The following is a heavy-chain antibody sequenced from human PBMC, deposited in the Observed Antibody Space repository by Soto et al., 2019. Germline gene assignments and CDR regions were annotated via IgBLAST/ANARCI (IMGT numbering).Heavy chain of an antibody. CDR3: ARYSIAANWFDP. J-gene: IGHJ5*02. Sequence: TLSLTGTVSSGSISSVGYYWSWIRQHPGKGLEWIGYIYYSGSTYYNPSLKSRVTISVDTSKNQFSLKLSSVTAADTAVYYCARYSIAANWFDPWGQGTLVTVSS. CDR1: SGSISSVGYY. CDR2: IYYSGST. V-gene: IGHV4-31*03. D-gene: IGHD6-6*01.